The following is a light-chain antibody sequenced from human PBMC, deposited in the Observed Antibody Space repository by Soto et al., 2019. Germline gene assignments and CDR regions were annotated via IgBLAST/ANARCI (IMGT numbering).Light chain of an antibody. CDR3: QHYSTYSIT. Sequence: DIQMTQSPSTLSASVGDRVIITCRASQNIAHWLAWYQQKPGKAPTVLIYQTSILESGVPSRFSGSGSRTEFTLTISGLQPDDFATYYCQHYSTYSITFGGGTKVEVK. CDR1: QNIAHW. V-gene: IGKV1-5*03. J-gene: IGKJ4*01. CDR2: QTS.